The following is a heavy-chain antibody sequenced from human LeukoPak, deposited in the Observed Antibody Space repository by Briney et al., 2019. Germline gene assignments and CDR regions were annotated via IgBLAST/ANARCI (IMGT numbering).Heavy chain of an antibody. V-gene: IGHV4-34*01. Sequence: SETLSLTCAVYGGSFSGHYWSWIRQPPGKGLEWIGEINHSGSTNYNPSLKSRVTISVDTSKNQFSLKLSSVTAADTAVYYCARGPPVATMAYWGQGTLVTVSS. CDR2: INHSGST. CDR1: GGSFSGHY. CDR3: ARGPPVATMAY. J-gene: IGHJ4*02. D-gene: IGHD5-24*01.